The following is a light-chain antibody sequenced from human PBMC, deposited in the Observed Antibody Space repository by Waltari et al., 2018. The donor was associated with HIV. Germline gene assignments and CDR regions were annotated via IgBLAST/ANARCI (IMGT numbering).Light chain of an antibody. CDR1: SSDVGSYNF. V-gene: IGLV2-8*01. CDR2: EGS. J-gene: IGLJ3*02. Sequence: QSALTQPPSASGSPGQSVTIPCTGTSSDVGSYNFVSWYKQHPGKAPKLLIFEGSKRRSGVPDRVSGSKSGNTASLTVAGRQPEDEADYYCSSYAGSNNLLFGGGTKLTVL. CDR3: SSYAGSNNLL.